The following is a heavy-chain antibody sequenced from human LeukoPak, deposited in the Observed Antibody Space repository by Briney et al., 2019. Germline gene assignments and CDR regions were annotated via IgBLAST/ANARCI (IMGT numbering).Heavy chain of an antibody. D-gene: IGHD3-10*01. CDR3: AGGDYHGSESYANY. J-gene: IGHJ4*02. CDR1: GGSFSGQY. V-gene: IGHV4-34*01. CDR2: INHGGSI. Sequence: PSETLSLTCAVYGGSFSGQYWGWIRQPPGKGLEWIGEINHGGSIRYNASLKSRVTISLDTSKNQFSLKLSSVTAADTAVYYCAGGDYHGSESYANYWGQGTLVTVSS.